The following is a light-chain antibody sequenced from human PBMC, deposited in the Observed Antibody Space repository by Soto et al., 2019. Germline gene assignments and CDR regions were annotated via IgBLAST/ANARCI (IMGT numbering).Light chain of an antibody. V-gene: IGKV3-11*01. CDR3: QQRSNWPVT. CDR2: AAS. Sequence: EIVMTQSPATLSVSPGERVTLSCRASQSVSSSLAWYQQKPGQAPRLLIYAASSRATGIPARFSGSGSGTDFTLTISSLEPEDFAVYYCQQRSNWPVTFGQGTRLEIK. CDR1: QSVSSS. J-gene: IGKJ5*01.